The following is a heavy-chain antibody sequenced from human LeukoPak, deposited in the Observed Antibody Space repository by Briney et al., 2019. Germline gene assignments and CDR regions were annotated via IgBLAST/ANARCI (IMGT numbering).Heavy chain of an antibody. V-gene: IGHV3-23*01. J-gene: IGHJ6*02. CDR3: ARDSHSGLAGYGMDV. D-gene: IGHD6-19*01. Sequence: GGSLRLSCTASGFSFSNYGMAWVRQAPGKGLEWVSGISASGGSTYYADSVKGRFTISRHNSKNTLYLQMNSLRAEDTAVYYCARDSHSGLAGYGMDVWGQGTTVTVSS. CDR2: ISASGGST. CDR1: GFSFSNYG.